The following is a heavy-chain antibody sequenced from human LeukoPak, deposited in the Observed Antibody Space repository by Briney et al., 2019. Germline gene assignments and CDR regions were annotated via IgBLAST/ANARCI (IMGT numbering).Heavy chain of an antibody. CDR1: GFTFRSCW. J-gene: IGHJ4*02. V-gene: IGHV3-7*01. CDR2: IVEDGSEK. D-gene: IGHD3-22*01. CDR3: ARMFYYDSRGFYPDY. Sequence: GGSLTLSCTASGFTFRSCWMTWVRQAPGKGLEWVANIVEDGSEKYYVDSVKGRFTISRDNAKNSLSLQMNNLRAEDTAVYYCARMFYYDSRGFYPDYWGQGTLVTVSS.